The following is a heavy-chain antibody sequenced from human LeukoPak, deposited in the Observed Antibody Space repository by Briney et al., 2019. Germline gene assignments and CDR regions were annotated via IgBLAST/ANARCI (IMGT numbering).Heavy chain of an antibody. J-gene: IGHJ4*02. D-gene: IGHD3-16*01. Sequence: PGGSLRLSCAASGFTFSSHWMNWVRQAPGKGLELVANINQDGSEKYYVDSVKGRFTISRDNAKNSLYLQMNSLRAEDTAVYYCARDATPDGIIFDYWGQGTLVTVSS. CDR3: ARDATPDGIIFDY. CDR2: INQDGSEK. CDR1: GFTFSSHW. V-gene: IGHV3-7*05.